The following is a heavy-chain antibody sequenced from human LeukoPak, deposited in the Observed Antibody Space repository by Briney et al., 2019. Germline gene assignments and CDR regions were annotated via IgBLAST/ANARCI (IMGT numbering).Heavy chain of an antibody. V-gene: IGHV3-23*01. CDR3: AKDRIAARPQLWYFDY. CDR2: ISGSGGST. Sequence: GGSLRLSCAASGFTFSSYAMSWVRQAPGKGLEWVSAISGSGGSTYYADSVKGRFTISRDNSKNTLYLQMNSLRAEDTAVYYCAKDRIAARPQLWYFDYWGQGTLVTVSS. D-gene: IGHD6-6*01. J-gene: IGHJ4*02. CDR1: GFTFSSYA.